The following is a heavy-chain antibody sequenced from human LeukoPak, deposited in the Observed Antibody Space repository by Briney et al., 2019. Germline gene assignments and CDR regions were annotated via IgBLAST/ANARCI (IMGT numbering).Heavy chain of an antibody. J-gene: IGHJ4*02. V-gene: IGHV3-9*01. D-gene: IGHD4-17*01. CDR3: ARVIGGAIDH. CDR2: ISWNSGSI. Sequence: GRSLRLSCAASGFTFDDYAMHWVRQAPGKGLEWVSGISWNSGSIGYADSVKGRFTISRDNPKNSLYLQMHSLRAEDAAVYYCARVIGGAIDHWGQGTLVTVSS. CDR1: GFTFDDYA.